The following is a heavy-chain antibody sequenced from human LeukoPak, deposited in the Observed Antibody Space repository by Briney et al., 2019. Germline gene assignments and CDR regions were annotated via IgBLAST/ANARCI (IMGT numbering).Heavy chain of an antibody. Sequence: PGGSLRLSCAASGFTVSSNYMSWVRQAPGKGLEWVSVIYSSGSTYYADSVKGRFTISRDNSKNTLYLQMNSLRAEDTAVYYCAREGTRRDGYKKPDYYFDYWGQGTLVTVSS. V-gene: IGHV3-53*01. CDR3: AREGTRRDGYKKPDYYFDY. CDR2: IYSSGST. J-gene: IGHJ4*02. D-gene: IGHD5-24*01. CDR1: GFTVSSNY.